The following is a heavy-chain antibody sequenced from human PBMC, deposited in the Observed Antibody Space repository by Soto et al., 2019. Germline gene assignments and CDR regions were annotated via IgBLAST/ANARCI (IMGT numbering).Heavy chain of an antibody. CDR2: ISAYNGNT. V-gene: IGHV1-18*01. D-gene: IGHD2-15*01. J-gene: IGHJ3*02. CDR3: ARVRDIVVVVAARGGGSAFDI. CDR1: GYTFTSYG. Sequence: ASVKVSCKASGYTFTSYGISWVRQAPGQGLEWMGWISAYNGNTNYAQKLQGRVTMTTDTSTSTAYMELGSLRSDDTAVYYCARVRDIVVVVAARGGGSAFDIWGQGTMVTVSS.